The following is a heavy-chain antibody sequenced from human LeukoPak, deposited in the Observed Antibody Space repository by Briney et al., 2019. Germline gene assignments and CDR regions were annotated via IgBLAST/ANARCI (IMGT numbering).Heavy chain of an antibody. Sequence: ASVKVSCKASGYMFVSHYIHWMRQAPGQGLEWMGVINPSGGSTSYAQKFQGRITMTRDTSTSTLYMELSSLRSEDTAVYYCARDSPPDVILLANWFDPWGQGTLVTVSS. CDR2: INPSGGST. V-gene: IGHV1-46*01. CDR1: GYMFVSHY. CDR3: ARDSPPDVILLANWFDP. D-gene: IGHD3-3*02. J-gene: IGHJ5*02.